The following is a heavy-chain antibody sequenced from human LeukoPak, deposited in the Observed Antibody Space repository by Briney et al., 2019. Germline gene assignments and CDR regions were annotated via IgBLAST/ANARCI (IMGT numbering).Heavy chain of an antibody. CDR3: ARTPGYSSSLRNAFDI. CDR1: GYTFTSYD. V-gene: IGHV1-8*01. CDR2: MNPNSGNT. Sequence: ASVKVSCEASGYTFTSYDINWVRQATGQGLEWMGWMNPNSGNTGYAQKFQGRVTMTRNTSISTAYMELSSLRSEDTAVYYCARTPGYSSSLRNAFDIWGQGTMVTVSS. D-gene: IGHD6-13*01. J-gene: IGHJ3*02.